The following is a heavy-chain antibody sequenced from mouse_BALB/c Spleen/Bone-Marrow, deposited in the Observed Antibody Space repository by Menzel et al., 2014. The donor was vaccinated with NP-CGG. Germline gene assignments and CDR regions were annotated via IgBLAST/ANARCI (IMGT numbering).Heavy chain of an antibody. CDR2: IHYSGNT. CDR1: GYSITSGYG. J-gene: IGHJ2*01. D-gene: IGHD1-1*01. V-gene: IGHV3-1*02. Sequence: DVMLVESGPDLVKPSQSLSLTCTVTGYSITSGYGWPLIRPFPGNKLEWMGYIHYSGNTDYNPSLKSRISITRDTSKNQFFLQLNSVTTEDTATYYCVRETKVVADFDYWGQGTTLTVSS. CDR3: VRETKVVADFDY.